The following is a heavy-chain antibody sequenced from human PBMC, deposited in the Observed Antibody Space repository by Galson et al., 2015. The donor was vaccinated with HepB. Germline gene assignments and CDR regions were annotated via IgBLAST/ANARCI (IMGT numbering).Heavy chain of an antibody. Sequence: SLKLSRAASGFTFNSHGMNWVRQAPGQGLEWVAVITYDGSNKYYADTVKGRFTITRDNSKTTLYLQMNSLRAEDTAVYYCAKGWKRVDYYMDVWGKGTTVTVSS. J-gene: IGHJ6*03. CDR1: GFTFNSHG. D-gene: IGHD1-1*01. CDR2: ITYDGSNK. V-gene: IGHV3-30*04. CDR3: AKGWKRVDYYMDV.